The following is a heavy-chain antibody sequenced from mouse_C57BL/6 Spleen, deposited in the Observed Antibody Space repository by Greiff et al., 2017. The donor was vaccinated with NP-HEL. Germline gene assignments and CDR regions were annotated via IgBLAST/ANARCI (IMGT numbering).Heavy chain of an antibody. D-gene: IGHD3-2*02. CDR2: IDPSDSYP. CDR3: ARSKTAQATAY. V-gene: IGHV1-50*01. Sequence: QVQLQQPGAELVKPGASVKLSCKASGYTFTSYWMQWVKQRPGQGLEWIGEIDPSDSYPNYNQKFKGKATLTVDTSSSTAYMQLSSLTSEDSAVYYCARSKTAQATAYWGQGTTLTVSS. CDR1: GYTFTSYW. J-gene: IGHJ2*01.